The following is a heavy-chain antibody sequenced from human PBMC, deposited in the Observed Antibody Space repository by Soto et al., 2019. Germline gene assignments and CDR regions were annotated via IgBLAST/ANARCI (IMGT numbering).Heavy chain of an antibody. CDR2: ISGSGGST. V-gene: IGHV3-23*01. CDR1: GFTFSSYA. Sequence: GGSLRLSCAASGFTFSSYAMSWVRQAPGKGLEWVSAISGSGGSTYYADSVKGRFTISRDNSKNTLYLQMNSLRAEDTAVYYCAKRLVGCSSTSCYDYYMDVWGKGTTVTVSS. D-gene: IGHD2-2*01. J-gene: IGHJ6*03. CDR3: AKRLVGCSSTSCYDYYMDV.